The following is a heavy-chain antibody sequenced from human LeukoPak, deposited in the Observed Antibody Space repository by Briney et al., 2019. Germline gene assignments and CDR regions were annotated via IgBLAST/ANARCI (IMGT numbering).Heavy chain of an antibody. J-gene: IGHJ4*02. V-gene: IGHV3-33*01. Sequence: GGSLRLSCAASGFTFSSYGMHWVRQAPGKGLEWVAVIWCDGNNKYYADSVKGRFTISRDNSKNTLYLQMNSLRAEDTAVYYCAREGYYDSSGYYYGINYFDYWGQGTLVTVSS. CDR1: GFTFSSYG. D-gene: IGHD3-22*01. CDR2: IWCDGNNK. CDR3: AREGYYDSSGYYYGINYFDY.